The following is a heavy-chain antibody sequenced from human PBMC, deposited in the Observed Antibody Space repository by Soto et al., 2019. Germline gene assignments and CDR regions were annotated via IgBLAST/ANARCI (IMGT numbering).Heavy chain of an antibody. J-gene: IGHJ4*02. CDR3: ARIGSSGWHQVSYFDL. V-gene: IGHV4-59*01. CDR1: GGSISSNS. Sequence: QVQLQESGPGLVKPSETLSLTCTVSGGSISSNSWSWIRQPPGKGLEWIGYMSNRGTTYSSPSLRSRVTISAETSRNQFSLKLKSVTAADTAVYYCARIGSSGWHQVSYFDLWGQGSLVTVSS. D-gene: IGHD6-19*01. CDR2: MSNRGTT.